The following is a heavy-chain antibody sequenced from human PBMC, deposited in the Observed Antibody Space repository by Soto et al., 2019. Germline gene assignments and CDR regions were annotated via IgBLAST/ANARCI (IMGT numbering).Heavy chain of an antibody. V-gene: IGHV3-23*01. CDR3: AKGSAQYYYDSSGYYYYYYGMDV. J-gene: IGHJ6*02. CDR1: GFTFSSYA. CDR2: ISGSGGST. Sequence: GGSLRLSCAASGFTFSSYAMSWVRQAPGKGLEWVSAISGSGGSTYYADSVKGRFTISRDNSKNTLYLQMNSLRAEDTAVYYCAKGSAQYYYDSSGYYYYYYGMDVWGQGTTVTVSS. D-gene: IGHD3-22*01.